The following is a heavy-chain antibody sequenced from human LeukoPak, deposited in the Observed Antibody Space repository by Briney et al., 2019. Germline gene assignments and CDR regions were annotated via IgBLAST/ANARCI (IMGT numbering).Heavy chain of an antibody. D-gene: IGHD2-8*01. Sequence: SETLSLTCAVYGGSFSGYYWSWIRQPPGKGLEWIGEINHSGSTNYNPSLKSRVTISVDASKNQFSLKLSSVTAADTAVYYCARLMLYYMDVWGKGTTVTVSS. CDR1: GGSFSGYY. CDR3: ARLMLYYMDV. J-gene: IGHJ6*03. CDR2: INHSGST. V-gene: IGHV4-34*01.